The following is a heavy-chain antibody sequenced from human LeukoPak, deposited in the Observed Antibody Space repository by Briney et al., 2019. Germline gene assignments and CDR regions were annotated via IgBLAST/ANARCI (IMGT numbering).Heavy chain of an antibody. CDR1: RYTFTSYD. J-gene: IGHJ6*03. D-gene: IGHD2-2*01. CDR3: ARGRCSSSSCLDYYMDV. Sequence: KVSSKASRYTFTSYDINWVRQATGQGLEWMGWMNPNSGNTGSAQKFQGRVTITRNTSISTAYMELTSVSSEDTAVYCCARGRCSSSSCLDYYMDVWGKGTTVTVSS. V-gene: IGHV1-8*03. CDR2: MNPNSGNT.